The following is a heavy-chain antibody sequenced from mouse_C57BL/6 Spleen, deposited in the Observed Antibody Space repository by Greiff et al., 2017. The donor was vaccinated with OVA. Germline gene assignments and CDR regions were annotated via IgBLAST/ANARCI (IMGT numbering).Heavy chain of an antibody. CDR1: GYAFSSYW. CDR3: ARSYYGYDNYAMDY. D-gene: IGHD2-2*01. Sequence: VKLMESGAELVKPGASVKISCKASGYAFSSYWLNWVKQRPGKGLEWIGQIYPGDGDTNYNGKFKGKATLTADKSSSTAYMQLSSLTSEDSAVYFCARSYYGYDNYAMDYWGQGTSVTVSS. J-gene: IGHJ4*01. V-gene: IGHV1-80*01. CDR2: IYPGDGDT.